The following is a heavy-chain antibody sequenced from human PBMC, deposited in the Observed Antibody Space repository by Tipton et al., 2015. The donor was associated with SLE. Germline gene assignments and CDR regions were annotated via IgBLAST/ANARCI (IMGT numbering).Heavy chain of an antibody. V-gene: IGHV4-34*01. Sequence: GLVKPSETLSLTCAVYGGSFSGYYWSWIRQPPGKGLEWIGEINHSGSTNYNPSLKSRVTISVDTSKNQFSLKLSSVTAADTAVYYCARGLNYYDSSGYYPFYYMDVWGKGTTVTVSS. CDR1: GGSFSGYY. J-gene: IGHJ6*03. CDR2: INHSGST. CDR3: ARGLNYYDSSGYYPFYYMDV. D-gene: IGHD3-22*01.